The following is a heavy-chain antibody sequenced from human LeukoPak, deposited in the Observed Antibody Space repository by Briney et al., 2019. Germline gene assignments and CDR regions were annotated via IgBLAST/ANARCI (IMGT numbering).Heavy chain of an antibody. J-gene: IGHJ4*02. V-gene: IGHV4-61*01. D-gene: IGHD1-26*01. Sequence: PSETLSLTCTVSGGSVSSGSYYWSWIRQPPGKGLEWIGNIYYTGSTNYNPSLKSRVTISVDTSKNQFSLKLSSVTAADTAVYYCASFSRGAPIDYWGQGTLVTVSS. CDR2: IYYTGST. CDR1: GGSVSSGSYY. CDR3: ASFSRGAPIDY.